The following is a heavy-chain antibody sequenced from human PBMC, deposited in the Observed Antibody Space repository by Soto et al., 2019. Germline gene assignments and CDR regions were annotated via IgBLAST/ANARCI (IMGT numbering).Heavy chain of an antibody. Sequence: ASVKVSCKASGYTFISYAISWVRQAPGQGLEWMGWIRPYNGNSNYAQRVQGRVTMTTDTSTTTAYLDLSSLRSDDTDVYYCARVRGNSSFHSNYYGMDVWGQGTTVTVSS. CDR1: GYTFISYA. V-gene: IGHV1-18*01. D-gene: IGHD6-6*01. CDR3: ARVRGNSSFHSNYYGMDV. CDR2: IRPYNGNS. J-gene: IGHJ6*01.